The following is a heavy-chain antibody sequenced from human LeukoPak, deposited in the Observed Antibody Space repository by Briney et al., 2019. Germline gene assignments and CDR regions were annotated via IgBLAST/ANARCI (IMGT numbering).Heavy chain of an antibody. V-gene: IGHV1-3*01. D-gene: IGHD3-10*01. CDR2: INSGNGNT. J-gene: IGHJ4*02. Sequence: ASVKVSCKASGYTFTSYAMHWVRQAPVQRREWMGGINSGNGNTKYSQKFQGRVTITRDTSASKAYMELSSLRAEDTDVYYCAREDYYGSRSYSYWGQGTLVTVSS. CDR1: GYTFTSYA. CDR3: AREDYYGSRSYSY.